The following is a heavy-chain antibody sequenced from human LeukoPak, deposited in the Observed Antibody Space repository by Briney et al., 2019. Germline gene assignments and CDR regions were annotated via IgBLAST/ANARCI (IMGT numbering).Heavy chain of an antibody. CDR1: GGTFSSYA. CDR2: IIPIFGTA. D-gene: IGHD3-10*01. Sequence: SAKDSCKAPGGTFSSYAISWVRQAPGQGLEWRGGIIPIFGTANYAQKFQGRVTITADESTSTAYMELSSRRFEDTAVYYCARVRYGSGSFSFDYWGQGTLVTVSP. V-gene: IGHV1-69*01. J-gene: IGHJ4*02. CDR3: ARVRYGSGSFSFDY.